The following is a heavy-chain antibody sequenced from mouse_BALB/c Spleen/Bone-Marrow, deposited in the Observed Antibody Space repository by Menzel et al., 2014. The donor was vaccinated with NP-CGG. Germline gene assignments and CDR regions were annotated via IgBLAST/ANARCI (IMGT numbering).Heavy chain of an antibody. Sequence: EVKLVESGGGLVKPGGSLKLSCAASGFTFSSYTMSWVRQTPEKRLEWVATISSVGIYTYYPDSVKGRFTTSRDNAKNTLYLQMSSLKSEDTAMYYCTRDLYDGYSYYAMDYWGQGTSVTVSS. V-gene: IGHV5-6-4*01. J-gene: IGHJ4*01. CDR3: TRDLYDGYSYYAMDY. CDR2: ISSVGIYT. D-gene: IGHD2-3*01. CDR1: GFTFSSYT.